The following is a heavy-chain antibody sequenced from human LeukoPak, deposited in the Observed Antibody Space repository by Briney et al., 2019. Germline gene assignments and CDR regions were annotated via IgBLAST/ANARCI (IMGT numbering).Heavy chain of an antibody. Sequence: ASVKVSCKASGYTFTSYGISWVRQAPGQGLEWMGWISAYNGNTNYAQKLQGRVTMTTDTSTSTAYMELRSLRSDDTAVYYCARSYDFWSGYFIPTDYWGQGTLVIVSS. CDR3: ARSYDFWSGYFIPTDY. J-gene: IGHJ4*02. D-gene: IGHD3-3*01. V-gene: IGHV1-18*01. CDR1: GYTFTSYG. CDR2: ISAYNGNT.